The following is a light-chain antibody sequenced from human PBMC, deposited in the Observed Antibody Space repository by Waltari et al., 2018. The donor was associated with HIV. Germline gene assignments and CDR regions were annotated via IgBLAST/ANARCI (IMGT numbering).Light chain of an antibody. CDR2: GAS. CDR1: QSVNSN. V-gene: IGKV3-15*01. J-gene: IGKJ4*01. CDR3: QQYNSWPPLT. Sequence: EIVMTQSPATRSASPGARGTLACRAGQSVNSNFSWYQQQPCQVPRLLIYGASTSATCIPASFSGSGSGTEVSLTISSLQPEDFAVYYCQQYNSWPPLTFGAGTKVEIK.